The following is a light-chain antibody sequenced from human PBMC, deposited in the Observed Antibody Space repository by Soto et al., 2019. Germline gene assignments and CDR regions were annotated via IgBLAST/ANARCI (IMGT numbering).Light chain of an antibody. CDR2: GSS. CDR3: QQYGGSPRT. Sequence: EIVLTQSPGTLSLSPGERATLSCRASQSVSSSDLAWYQQKPGQAPRLVIFGSSSRASGIPDRFSGSGSGTDFTLSISRLEPDDFAVYYCQQYGGSPRTFGQGTKVDIK. V-gene: IGKV3-20*01. CDR1: QSVSSSD. J-gene: IGKJ1*01.